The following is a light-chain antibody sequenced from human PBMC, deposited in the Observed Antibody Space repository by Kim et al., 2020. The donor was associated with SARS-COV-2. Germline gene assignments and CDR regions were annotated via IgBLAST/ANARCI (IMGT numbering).Light chain of an antibody. Sequence: QSALTQPASVSGSPGQSITISCTGTRSDVGAYNYVSWYQQHPGKAPKFMIYDVSKRSSGVSNRFSGSKSGNTASLTISGLQGEDEADYYCSSYRTSTSYVFGAGTKVTVL. CDR1: RSDVGAYNY. CDR3: SSYRTSTSYV. J-gene: IGLJ1*01. CDR2: DVS. V-gene: IGLV2-14*03.